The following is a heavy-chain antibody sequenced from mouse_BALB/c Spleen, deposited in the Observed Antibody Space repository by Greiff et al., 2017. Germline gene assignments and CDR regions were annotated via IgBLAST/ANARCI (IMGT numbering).Heavy chain of an antibody. Sequence: VNVVESGPGLVAPSQSLSITCTVSGFSLTSYGVHWVRQPPRKGLEWLGVIWAGGSTNYNSALMSRLSISKDNSKSQVFLKMNSLQTDDTAMYYCAREVGYFDYWGQGTTLTVSS. J-gene: IGHJ2*01. CDR3: AREVGYFDY. V-gene: IGHV2-9*02. D-gene: IGHD1-1*02. CDR2: IWAGGST. CDR1: GFSLTSYG.